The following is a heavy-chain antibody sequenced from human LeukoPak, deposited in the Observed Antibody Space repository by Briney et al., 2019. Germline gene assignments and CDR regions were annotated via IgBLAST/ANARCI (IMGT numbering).Heavy chain of an antibody. CDR1: GFTLRSYT. D-gene: IGHD3-10*01. CDR2: IGISSNKI. Sequence: GGSLRLSCAASGFTLRSYTMNWVRQAPGKGLEWVSSIGISSNKIYYADSVKGRFTISRDNSKNTLYLQMNSLRAEDTAVYYCARDGAGLWFGELSGAFDIWGQGTMVTVSS. J-gene: IGHJ3*02. CDR3: ARDGAGLWFGELSGAFDI. V-gene: IGHV3-21*01.